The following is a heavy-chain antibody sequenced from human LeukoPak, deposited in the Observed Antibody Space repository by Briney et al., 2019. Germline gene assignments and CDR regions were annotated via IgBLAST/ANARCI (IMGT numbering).Heavy chain of an antibody. CDR1: GFSFSTYA. CDR3: AKDLLRATFWSGQEALDY. D-gene: IGHD3-3*01. Sequence: PGGSLRLSCAASGFSFSTYAMSWVRQAPGKGLEWVSAISGSGGSTYYADSVKGRFTISRDNSKNTLYLQMNSLRAEDTAVYYCAKDLLRATFWSGQEALDYWGQGTLVTVSS. CDR2: ISGSGGST. V-gene: IGHV3-23*01. J-gene: IGHJ4*02.